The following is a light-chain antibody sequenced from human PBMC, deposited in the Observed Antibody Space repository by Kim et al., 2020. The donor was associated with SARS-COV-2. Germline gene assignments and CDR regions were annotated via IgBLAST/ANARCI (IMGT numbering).Light chain of an antibody. CDR1: NSDIGAYDF. J-gene: IGLJ1*01. Sequence: SIIISCTGTNSDIGAYDFVSWYQQQPGKAPKLMIYGVTNRPSGVSNRFSGSKSGNTASLTISGLQAEDEADYYCSSFVSGGTPYVFGPGTKVTVL. CDR2: GVT. CDR3: SSFVSGGTPYV. V-gene: IGLV2-14*03.